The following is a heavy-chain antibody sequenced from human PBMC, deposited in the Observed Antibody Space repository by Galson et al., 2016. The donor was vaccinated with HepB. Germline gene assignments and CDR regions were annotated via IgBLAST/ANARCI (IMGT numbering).Heavy chain of an antibody. Sequence: SETLSLTCTVSGGSISHFYWSWIRQPPGEGLEWIGYIYHSGSTTYKASLKSRLTISIDTSKDQFSLKLSSVTAADTALYYCARLKVDYGDYGGYYFGMDVWGQGTTVTVSS. CDR1: GGSISHFY. CDR2: IYHSGST. V-gene: IGHV4-59*08. J-gene: IGHJ6*02. D-gene: IGHD4-17*01. CDR3: ARLKVDYGDYGGYYFGMDV.